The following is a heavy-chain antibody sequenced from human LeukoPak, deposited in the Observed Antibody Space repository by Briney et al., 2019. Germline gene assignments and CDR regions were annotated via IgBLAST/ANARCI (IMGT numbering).Heavy chain of an antibody. Sequence: PGGSLRLSCAASRFTFSSYAMHWVRQAPGKGLEWVAFMSYDGTNKYYADSVKGRFTISRDNSKNTLYLQMNSLRDEDTAVYYCARGPTYCGGDCYDYWGQGTPVTVSS. CDR3: ARGPTYCGGDCYDY. CDR2: MSYDGTNK. D-gene: IGHD2-21*01. CDR1: RFTFSSYA. V-gene: IGHV3-30-3*01. J-gene: IGHJ4*02.